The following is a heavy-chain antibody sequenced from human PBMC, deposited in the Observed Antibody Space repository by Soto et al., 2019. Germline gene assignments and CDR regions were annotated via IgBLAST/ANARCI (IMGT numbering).Heavy chain of an antibody. D-gene: IGHD1-7*01. CDR2: ISSSGSTI. Sequence: GGSLRLSCAASGFTFSSYEMNWVRQAPGKGLEWVSYISSSGSTIYYADSVKGRFTISRDDAKNSLYLQMNSLRAEDTAVYYCARGTGTTRFDYWGQGTLVTVSS. CDR3: ARGTGTTRFDY. V-gene: IGHV3-48*03. J-gene: IGHJ4*02. CDR1: GFTFSSYE.